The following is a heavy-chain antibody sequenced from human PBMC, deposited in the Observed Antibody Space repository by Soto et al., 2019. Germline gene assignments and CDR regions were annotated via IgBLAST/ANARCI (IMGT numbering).Heavy chain of an antibody. J-gene: IGHJ3*01. CDR1: GFTFSYYW. CDR2: IHSDGSST. CDR3: GRGDRGAFGL. V-gene: IGHV3-74*01. Sequence: EVQLVESGGGLVRPGGSLRLSCAASGFTFSYYWMHWVRQAPGKGLVWVSRIHSDGSSTTYADFVKGRFIISRDNARNAVDLQMNSVRVEDTAVYYCGRGDRGAFGLWGQGRVVTVSS. D-gene: IGHD1-26*01.